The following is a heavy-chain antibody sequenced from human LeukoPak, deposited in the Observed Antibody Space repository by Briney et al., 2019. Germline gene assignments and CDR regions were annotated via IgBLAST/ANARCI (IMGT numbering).Heavy chain of an antibody. D-gene: IGHD6-13*01. J-gene: IGHJ5*02. V-gene: IGHV3-23*01. Sequence: PGGSLRLSCAASGFTFDTYWMSWVRQAPGRGLEWVSVISGNSGATYYADSVKGRFTISRDHAKNTVYLQMNSLRAEDTAVYYCAREYSSSSPLSFDPWGQGTLVTVSS. CDR1: GFTFDTYW. CDR2: ISGNSGAT. CDR3: AREYSSSSPLSFDP.